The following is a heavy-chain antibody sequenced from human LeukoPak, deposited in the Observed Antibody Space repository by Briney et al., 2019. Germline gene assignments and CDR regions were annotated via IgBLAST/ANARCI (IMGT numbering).Heavy chain of an antibody. D-gene: IGHD2-21*02. CDR3: ARVHIVVVTATRGAFDI. V-gene: IGHV4-4*02. Sequence: SETLSLTCAVSGGSISSSNWWSWVRQPPGKGLEWIGEIYHSGSTNYNPSLKSRVTISVDKSKNQFSLKLSSVTAADTAVYYCARVHIVVVTATRGAFDIWGQGTMVTVSS. CDR1: GGSISSSNW. CDR2: IYHSGST. J-gene: IGHJ3*02.